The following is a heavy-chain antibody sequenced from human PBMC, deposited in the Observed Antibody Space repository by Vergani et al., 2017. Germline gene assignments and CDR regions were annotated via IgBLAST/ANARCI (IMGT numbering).Heavy chain of an antibody. J-gene: IGHJ3*02. CDR1: GGSINSGSYY. CDR2: IYTSGST. CDR3: ARDPFGYDFWSGYYVDAFDI. Sequence: QVQLQESGPGLVKPSQTLSLTCTVSGGSINSGSYYWSWIRQPAGKGLEWIGRIYTSGSTNYNPSLKSRVTMSVDTSKNQFSLKLSSVTAADTAVYYCARDPFGYDFWSGYYVDAFDIWGQGTMVTVSS. V-gene: IGHV4-61*02. D-gene: IGHD3/OR15-3a*01.